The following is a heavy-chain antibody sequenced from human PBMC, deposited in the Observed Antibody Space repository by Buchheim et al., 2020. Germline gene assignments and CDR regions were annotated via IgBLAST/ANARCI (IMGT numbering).Heavy chain of an antibody. CDR1: GFTFSTYG. CDR3: AKDSCSGDSCWDPGMDV. V-gene: IGHV3-30*18. CDR2: ISYDGSNK. Sequence: QVQLVESGGGVVQPGRSLRLSCAASGFTFSTYGMHWVRQAPGKGLEWVTVISYDGSNKYYADSVKGRFTISRDTSKNTLYLQMNSLRAEDTAVYYCAKDSCSGDSCWDPGMDVWGQGTT. D-gene: IGHD2-15*01. J-gene: IGHJ6*02.